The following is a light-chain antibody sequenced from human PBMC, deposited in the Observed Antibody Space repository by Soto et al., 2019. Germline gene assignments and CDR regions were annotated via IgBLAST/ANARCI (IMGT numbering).Light chain of an antibody. CDR3: QQRSNWPRT. J-gene: IGKJ1*01. V-gene: IGKV3-11*01. Sequence: EIVLTQSPATLSLSPGERATLSCRASQSVSSYLAWYQQKPGQAPRLLIYDASNRATGIPARFSGSESGTDFTLTIGSLEPEDFAVYYCQQRSNWPRTVGQGTKVDSK. CDR1: QSVSSY. CDR2: DAS.